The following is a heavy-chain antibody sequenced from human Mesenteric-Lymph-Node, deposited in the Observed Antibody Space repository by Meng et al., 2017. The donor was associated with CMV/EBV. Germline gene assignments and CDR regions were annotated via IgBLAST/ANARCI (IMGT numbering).Heavy chain of an antibody. D-gene: IGHD1-26*01. CDR1: SLSMHTC. V-gene: IGHV4-4*02. CDR3: ANALYSANSDQYYFES. J-gene: IGHJ1*01. Sequence: SLSMHTCSASARPAPGRGFESVGETFLTVTPVYSPSLKRRVTISLDTSKNQFSLTLRSVTAADTAVYYCANALYSANSDQYYFESWGQGTLVTVSS. CDR2: TFLTVTP.